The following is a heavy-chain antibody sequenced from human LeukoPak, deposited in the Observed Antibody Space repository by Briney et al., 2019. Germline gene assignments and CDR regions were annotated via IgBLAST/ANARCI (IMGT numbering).Heavy chain of an antibody. Sequence: PGGSLRLSCVASGFTFSSHGMSWVRQAPGKGLEWVSAISGSGGSTYYADSVKGRFSISRDNAKNSLYLQMNSLRAEDTAVYYCAELGITMIGGVWGKGTTVTISS. J-gene: IGHJ6*04. D-gene: IGHD3-10*02. CDR1: GFTFSSHG. V-gene: IGHV3-23*01. CDR2: ISGSGGST. CDR3: AELGITMIGGV.